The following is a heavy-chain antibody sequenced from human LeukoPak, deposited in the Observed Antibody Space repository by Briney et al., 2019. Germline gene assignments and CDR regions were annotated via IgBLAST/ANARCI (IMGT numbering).Heavy chain of an antibody. CDR1: GGTFSSYA. CDR2: IIPIFGTA. Sequence: SVKVFCKASGGTFSSYAISWVRQAPGQGLEWMGGIIPIFGTANYAQKFQGRVTITTDESTSTAYMELSSLRSEDTAVYYCATAWGSYDFWSGYLRNYYYYYYMDVWGKGTTVTVSS. V-gene: IGHV1-69*05. J-gene: IGHJ6*03. CDR3: ATAWGSYDFWSGYLRNYYYYYYMDV. D-gene: IGHD3-3*01.